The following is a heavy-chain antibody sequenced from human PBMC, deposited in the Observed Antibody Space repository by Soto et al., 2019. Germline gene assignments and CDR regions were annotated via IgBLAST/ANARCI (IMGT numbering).Heavy chain of an antibody. CDR2: IYSGGST. CDR3: ARGQYYYDSSGYYHYYFDY. V-gene: IGHV3-53*01. J-gene: IGHJ4*02. CDR1: GFTVSSNY. D-gene: IGHD3-22*01. Sequence: PGGSLRLSCAASGFTVSSNYMSWVCQAPGKGLEWVSVIYSGGSTYYADSVKGRFTISRDNSKNTLYLQMNSLRAEDTAVYYCARGQYYYDSSGYYHYYFDYWGQGTLVTVSS.